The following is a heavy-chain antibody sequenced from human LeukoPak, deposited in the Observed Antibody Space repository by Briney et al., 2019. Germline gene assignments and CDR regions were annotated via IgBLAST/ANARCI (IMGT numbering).Heavy chain of an antibody. V-gene: IGHV3-7*01. Sequence: GGSLRLSCAASGFTFSSYLMSWVRQAPGKGLEWVASIKEDGSEQYYVDSVKGRFTISRDNAKNSLYLQMNSLRAEDMAVYYCARGGYYWGAWGQGTLVTVSS. CDR2: IKEDGSEQ. D-gene: IGHD1-1*01. CDR3: ARGGYYWGA. J-gene: IGHJ5*02. CDR1: GFTFSSYL.